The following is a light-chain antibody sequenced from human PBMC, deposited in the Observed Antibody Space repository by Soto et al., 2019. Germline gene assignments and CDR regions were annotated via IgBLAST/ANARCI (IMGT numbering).Light chain of an antibody. CDR1: QSITNW. CDR3: QQSYSTLSWT. Sequence: DIERTQSPATLSASVGDSVTITCRASQSITNWLAWYQLKPGKAPKLLIHEASNLHSGVSSRFTGSGSGTDLTLTITSLQTEDFANYYCQQSYSTLSWTFGQGTKVDIK. V-gene: IGKV1-5*03. J-gene: IGKJ1*01. CDR2: EAS.